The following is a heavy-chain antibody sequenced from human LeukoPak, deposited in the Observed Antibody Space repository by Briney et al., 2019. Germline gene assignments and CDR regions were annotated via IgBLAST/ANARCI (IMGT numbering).Heavy chain of an antibody. V-gene: IGHV4-59*08. Sequence: ETLSLTCTVSGGSISSNYWGWIRQPPGKGLEWIGYIYNSGSTNSNPSLKSRVTISMDTSKSQFSLKLTSVTAADTAIYYCARQGSQLEYSWFDPWGQGTLVIVSS. J-gene: IGHJ5*02. CDR1: GGSISSNY. CDR3: ARQGSQLEYSWFDP. D-gene: IGHD6-6*01. CDR2: IYNSGST.